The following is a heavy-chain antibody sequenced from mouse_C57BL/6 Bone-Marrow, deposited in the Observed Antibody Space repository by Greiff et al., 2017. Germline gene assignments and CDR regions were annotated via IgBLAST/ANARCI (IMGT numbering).Heavy chain of an antibody. J-gene: IGHJ4*01. V-gene: IGHV14-4*01. CDR1: GFNIKDDY. CDR2: IDPENGAT. Sequence: EVQGVESGAELVRPGASVKLSCTASGFNIKDDYMHWVKQRPEQGLEWIGWIDPENGATEYASKFQGKATITADKSYTTAYLQLSSLISEDTAVYYWTTTAIDYWGQGTSVTVSA. CDR3: TTTAIDY.